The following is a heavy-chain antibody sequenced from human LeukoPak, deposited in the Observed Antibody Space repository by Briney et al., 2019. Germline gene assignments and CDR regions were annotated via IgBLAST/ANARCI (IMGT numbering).Heavy chain of an antibody. D-gene: IGHD5-18*01. J-gene: IGHJ4*02. CDR3: ARGVRGYSYPIFDY. CDR2: ISYDGSNK. CDR1: GFTFSSYA. Sequence: PXGSLRLSCAASGFTFSSYAMHWVRQAPGKGLEWVAVISYDGSNKYYADSVKGRFTISRDNSKNTLYLQMNSLRAEDTAVYYCARGVRGYSYPIFDYWGQGTLVTVSS. V-gene: IGHV3-30-3*01.